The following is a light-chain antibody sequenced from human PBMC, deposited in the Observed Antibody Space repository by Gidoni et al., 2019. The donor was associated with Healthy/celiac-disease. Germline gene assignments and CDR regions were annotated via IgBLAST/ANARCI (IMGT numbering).Light chain of an antibody. J-gene: IGKJ1*01. Sequence: DIQMTQSPSTLSASVGDRVTITCRASQSISSWLAWYQQKPGKAPKLLIYKASSLESGVPSRFSGSGSGPGFTLTIRSLQPDDFATYYCQPYNSYSRTFGQGTKVDIK. V-gene: IGKV1-5*03. CDR3: QPYNSYSRT. CDR2: KAS. CDR1: QSISSW.